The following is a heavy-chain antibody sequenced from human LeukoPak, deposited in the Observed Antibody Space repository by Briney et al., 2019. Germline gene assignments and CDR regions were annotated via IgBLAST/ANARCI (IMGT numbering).Heavy chain of an antibody. J-gene: IGHJ5*02. V-gene: IGHV1-8*02. CDR2: MNPNSGNT. CDR1: GYTFTSYY. Sequence: ASVKVSCKASGYTFTSYYMHWVRQATGQGLEWIGWMNPNSGNTGYAQKFQGRVTMTRSTSISTAYMELSSLTSEDTAVYYCARDYGGNSGWFDPWGQGTLVTVSS. CDR3: ARDYGGNSGWFDP. D-gene: IGHD4-23*01.